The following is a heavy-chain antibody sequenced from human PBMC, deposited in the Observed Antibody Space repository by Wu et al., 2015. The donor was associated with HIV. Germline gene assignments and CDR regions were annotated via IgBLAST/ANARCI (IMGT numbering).Heavy chain of an antibody. V-gene: IGHV1-69*08. CDR2: IIPTSTTA. CDR1: GGTFSRYA. D-gene: IGHD6-19*01. J-gene: IGHJ4*02. Sequence: QVQLVQSEAEVKKPGSSVKVSCRASGGTFSRYAISWVRQAPGQGLEWMGRIIPTSTTADYAQNLQGRVTITADKSTSTAYMELSSLTSEDTAVYYCAREPGIGVAGAGWYFDYWGQGTLVTVSS. CDR3: AREPGIGVAGAGWYFDY.